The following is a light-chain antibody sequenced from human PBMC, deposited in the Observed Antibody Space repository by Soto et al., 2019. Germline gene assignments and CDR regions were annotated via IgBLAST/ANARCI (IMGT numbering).Light chain of an antibody. CDR3: PPRSNLPPGYT. CDR1: QSVRNY. V-gene: IGKV3-11*01. Sequence: EIVLTQSPATLSLSPGERATLSCRASQSVRNYLAWYQQKPGQAPRLLIYDASSRAIGIPARFSGSGSGTDFTLTISSLEPEDFAVYYCPPRSNLPPGYTFGQGTKLEIK. J-gene: IGKJ2*01. CDR2: DAS.